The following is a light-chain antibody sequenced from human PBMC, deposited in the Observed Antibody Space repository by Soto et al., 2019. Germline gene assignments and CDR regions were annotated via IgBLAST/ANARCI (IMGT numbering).Light chain of an antibody. CDR2: KAS. J-gene: IGKJ1*01. CDR3: QHYNSYSEA. Sequence: DIQMTPSPTTLSGSVGDRVTITCRASQTISSWLAWYQQKPGKAPKLLIYKASTLKSGVPSRFSGSGSGTEFTLTISSLQPDDFATYYCQHYNSYSEAFGQGTKVDI. V-gene: IGKV1-5*03. CDR1: QTISSW.